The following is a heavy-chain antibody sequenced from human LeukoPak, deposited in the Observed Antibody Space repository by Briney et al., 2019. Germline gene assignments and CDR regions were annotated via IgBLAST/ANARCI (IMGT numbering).Heavy chain of an antibody. CDR3: ARDQGFLWFGESPPAGYGMDV. CDR2: ISSSSSYI. CDR1: GFTFSSYS. J-gene: IGHJ6*02. D-gene: IGHD3-10*01. V-gene: IGHV3-21*01. Sequence: NPGGSLRLSCAASGFTFSSYSMNWVRQAPGKGLEWVSSISSSSSYIYYAASVKGRFTISRDNAKNSLYLQMNSLRAEDTAVYYYARDQGFLWFGESPPAGYGMDVWGQGTTVTVSS.